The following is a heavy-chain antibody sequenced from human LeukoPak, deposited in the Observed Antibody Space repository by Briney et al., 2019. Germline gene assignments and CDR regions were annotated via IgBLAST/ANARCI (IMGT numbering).Heavy chain of an antibody. J-gene: IGHJ4*02. V-gene: IGHV3-20*04. D-gene: IGHD3-22*01. CDR1: GFTFDDYG. CDR2: INWNGGST. CDR3: AKIRGDSTGWVLDY. Sequence: GGSLRLSCAASGFTFDDYGMSWVRQAPGKGLEWVSGINWNGGSTGYADSVKGRFTISRDNAKNSLYLQMNSLTAEDTAIYFCAKIRGDSTGWVLDYWGQGILGAVSS.